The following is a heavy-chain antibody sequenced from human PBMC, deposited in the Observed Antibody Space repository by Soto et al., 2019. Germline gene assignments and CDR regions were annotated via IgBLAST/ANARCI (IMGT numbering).Heavy chain of an antibody. Sequence: SETRSLSCSVSGGSISSCDSYWSWILPPRRTGXAGIGYIYYSGSTYYNPSLKSRVTISVDTSKNQFSLKLSSVTAADTAVYYCARGSYDILTGYNPPTYYYYGMDVWGQGTTVTVSS. CDR1: GGSISSCDSY. J-gene: IGHJ6*02. CDR2: IYYSGST. CDR3: ARGSYDILTGYNPPTYYYYGMDV. D-gene: IGHD3-9*01. V-gene: IGHV4-30-4*01.